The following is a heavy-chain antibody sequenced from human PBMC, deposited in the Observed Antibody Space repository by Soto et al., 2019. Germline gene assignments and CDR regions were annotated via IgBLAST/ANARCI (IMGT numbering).Heavy chain of an antibody. CDR2: INSDGSST. D-gene: IGHD4-17*01. V-gene: IGHV3-74*01. Sequence: EVQLVESGGGLVQPGGSLRLSCAASGFTFSSYWMHWVRQAPGKGLVWVSRINSDGSSTSYADSVKGRFTISRDNAKNTLYLQMNSLRAEDTAVYYCARGSDYLEAFDIWGQGTMVTVSS. CDR3: ARGSDYLEAFDI. CDR1: GFTFSSYW. J-gene: IGHJ3*02.